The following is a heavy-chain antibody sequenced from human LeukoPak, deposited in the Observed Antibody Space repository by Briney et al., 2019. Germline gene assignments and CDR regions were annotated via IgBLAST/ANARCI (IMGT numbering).Heavy chain of an antibody. V-gene: IGHV3-49*03. CDR2: IRSKAYGGTT. D-gene: IGHD3-9*01. CDR3: TRVNDILTGYSTFDY. CDR1: GFTFGDYA. Sequence: GGSLRLSCTASGFTFGDYAMSWFRQAPGKGLEWVGFIRSKAYGGTTEYAASVKGRFTISRDDSKSIAYLQMNSLKTEGTAVYYCTRVNDILTGYSTFDYWGQGTLVTVSS. J-gene: IGHJ4*02.